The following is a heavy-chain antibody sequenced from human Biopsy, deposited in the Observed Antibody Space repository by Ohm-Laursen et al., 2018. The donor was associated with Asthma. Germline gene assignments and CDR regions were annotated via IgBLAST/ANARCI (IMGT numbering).Heavy chain of an antibody. J-gene: IGHJ5*02. CDR2: IYYSGST. CDR1: PGSFSGFF. V-gene: IGHV4-34*09. CDR3: ARTTYGDDGFDP. Sequence: SQTLSFTCNVYPGSFSGFFWTWIRQSPGKGLEWIGYIYYSGSTYYNPSLKSRVSILIDTSKNQFSLRLSSVTAADTAVYYCARTTYGDDGFDPWGQGTLVTVSS. D-gene: IGHD4-17*01.